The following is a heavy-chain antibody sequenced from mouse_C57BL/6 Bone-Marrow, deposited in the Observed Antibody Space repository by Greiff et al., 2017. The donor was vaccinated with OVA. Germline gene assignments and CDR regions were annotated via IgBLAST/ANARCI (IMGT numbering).Heavy chain of an antibody. J-gene: IGHJ4*01. Sequence: QVQLKQSGAELMKPGASVKLSCKATGYTFTGYWIEWVKQRPGHGLEWIGEILPGSGSTNYNEKFKGKATFTADTSSNTAYMQLSSLTTEDSAIYYCASQDAYYSNLYAMDYWGQGTSVTVSS. CDR3: ASQDAYYSNLYAMDY. V-gene: IGHV1-9*01. CDR1: GYTFTGYW. D-gene: IGHD2-5*01. CDR2: ILPGSGST.